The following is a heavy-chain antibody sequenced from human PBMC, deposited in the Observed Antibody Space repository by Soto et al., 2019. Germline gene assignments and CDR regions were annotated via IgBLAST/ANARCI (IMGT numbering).Heavy chain of an antibody. Sequence: EVQLVESGGGLVWPGGSLTLSCAASGFAFSSYEMNWVRQAPGKGLEWVSYIDATSNIIHYTDSVEGRFTISRDNSKNSLFLRMSSLGAEDTAGYDCARVRWQKDWHPGAFDIWGRGTMVTVSS. CDR1: GFAFSSYE. J-gene: IGHJ3*02. CDR3: ARVRWQKDWHPGAFDI. D-gene: IGHD3-9*01. V-gene: IGHV3-48*03. CDR2: IDATSNII.